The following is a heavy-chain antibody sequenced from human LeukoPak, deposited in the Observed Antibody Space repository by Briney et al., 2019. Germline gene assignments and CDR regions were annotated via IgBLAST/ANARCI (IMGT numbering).Heavy chain of an antibody. CDR2: ISGSGGST. CDR1: GFTFISYA. D-gene: IGHD6-13*01. CDR3: AKDPVGAAGSY. Sequence: GGSLRLSCAASGFTFISYAMSWVRQAPGKGLEWVSAISGSGGSTYYADSVKGRFTISRDNSKNTLYLQMNSLRAEDKAVYYCAKDPVGAAGSYWGQGTLVNVSS. V-gene: IGHV3-23*01. J-gene: IGHJ4*02.